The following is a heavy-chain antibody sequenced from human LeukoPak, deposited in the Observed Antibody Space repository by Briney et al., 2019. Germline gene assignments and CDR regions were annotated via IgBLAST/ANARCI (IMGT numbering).Heavy chain of an antibody. J-gene: IGHJ4*02. CDR3: ARDNGEAHSSGCQHY. D-gene: IGHD6-19*01. CDR2: INPSGGST. V-gene: IGHV1-46*01. CDR1: GYTFTSYY. Sequence: ASVKVSCKASGYTFTSYYMHWVRQAPGQGLEWMGIINPSGGSTSYAQKFQGRVTITADESTSTAYMELSSLRSEDTAVYYCARDNGEAHSSGCQHYWGQGTLVTVSS.